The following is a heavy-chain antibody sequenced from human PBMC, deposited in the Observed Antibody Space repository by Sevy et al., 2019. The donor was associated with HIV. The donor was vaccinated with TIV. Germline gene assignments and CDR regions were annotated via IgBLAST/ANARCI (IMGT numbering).Heavy chain of an antibody. J-gene: IGHJ4*02. Sequence: SETLSLTCAVSGGSISSGGYSWSWIRQPPGKGLEWIGYIYHSGSTYYNPSLKSRVTISVDRSKNQFSLKLSSVTAADTAVYYCASSHITMVRGVSNCFDYWGQGTLVTVSS. CDR1: GGSISSGGYS. CDR3: ASSHITMVRGVSNCFDY. V-gene: IGHV4-30-2*01. D-gene: IGHD3-10*01. CDR2: IYHSGST.